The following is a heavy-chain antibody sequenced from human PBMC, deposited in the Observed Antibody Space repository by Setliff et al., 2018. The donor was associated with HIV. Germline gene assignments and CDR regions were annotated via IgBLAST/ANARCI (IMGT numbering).Heavy chain of an antibody. CDR3: ARDRLTNVRYWTSDY. CDR2: MSDDDNI. V-gene: IGHV3-21*01. CDR1: GLTFNRYW. D-gene: IGHD2-8*01. Sequence: GGSLRLSCVASGLTFNRYWMSWVRLPPGKGLEWVSAMSDDDNIHYADSVKGRFTISRDNAKNSLYLVMNDLRADDTATYYCARDRLTNVRYWTSDYWGQGTLVTVSS. J-gene: IGHJ4*02.